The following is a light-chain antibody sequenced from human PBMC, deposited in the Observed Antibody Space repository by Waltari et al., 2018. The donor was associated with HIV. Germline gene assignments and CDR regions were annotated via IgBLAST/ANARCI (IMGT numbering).Light chain of an antibody. J-gene: IGLJ2*01. V-gene: IGLV3-21*02. CDR2: DAT. CDR3: QVWDSRGAHVV. CDR1: NIGRMS. Sequence: YVLTQPPSVSVAPGQTARITCGGDNIGRMSVHWYQQTPGQAPVLVVYDATGRPSRIPERFSGSNSGNTATLTISSVEVGDEADYYCQVWDSRGAHVVFGGGTKLTVL.